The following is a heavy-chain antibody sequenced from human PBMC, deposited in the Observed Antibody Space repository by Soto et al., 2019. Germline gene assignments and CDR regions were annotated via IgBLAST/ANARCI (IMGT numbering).Heavy chain of an antibody. CDR3: ARLRGYCGGGNCHELQFDP. CDR2: VFYKGRT. D-gene: IGHD2-15*01. V-gene: IGHV4-59*08. J-gene: IGHJ5*02. Sequence: SQPLSLICTVSGGAISGYSWTSIRPPPGMLLELIGYVFYKGRTSYSPSLNSRVPISEVTSKSQFSLRLSSVTAADTAVYYCARLRGYCGGGNCHELQFDPWGQG. CDR1: GGAISGYS.